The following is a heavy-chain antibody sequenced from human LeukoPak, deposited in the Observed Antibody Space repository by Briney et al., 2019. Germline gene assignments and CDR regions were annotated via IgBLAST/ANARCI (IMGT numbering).Heavy chain of an antibody. V-gene: IGHV4-38-2*01. Sequence: PSETLSLTCAVSNYSISSGFYWAWVRQPPGKGLEWIGNIYYSGSTYCNPSLKSRIIISVDTSKNQFSLKLRSVTAADTAVYYCARLTARFYDFWSQGTLVTVSS. CDR1: NYSISSGFY. CDR2: IYYSGST. CDR3: ARLTARFYDF. D-gene: IGHD3-3*01. J-gene: IGHJ4*02.